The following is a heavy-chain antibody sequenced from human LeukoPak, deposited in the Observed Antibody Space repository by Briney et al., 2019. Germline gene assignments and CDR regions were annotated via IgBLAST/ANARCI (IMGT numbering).Heavy chain of an antibody. CDR2: INHSGST. Sequence: SETLSLTCAVYGGSFSGYYWSWIRQPPGKGLEWIGEINHSGSTNYNPSLKSRVTISVDTSENQFSLKLSSVTAADTAVYYCARAFVDTAMARNFDYWGQGTLVTVSS. CDR1: GGSFSGYY. CDR3: ARAFVDTAMARNFDY. D-gene: IGHD5-18*01. J-gene: IGHJ4*02. V-gene: IGHV4-34*01.